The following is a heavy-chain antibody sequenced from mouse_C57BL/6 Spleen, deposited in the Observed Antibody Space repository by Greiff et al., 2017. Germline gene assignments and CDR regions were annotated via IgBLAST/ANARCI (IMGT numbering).Heavy chain of an antibody. CDR2: ISSGGSYT. Sequence: EVKLVESGGDLVKPGGSLKLSCAASGFTFSSYGMSWVRQTPDKRLEWVATISSGGSYTYYPDSVKGRFTISRDNAKNTLYLQMSSLKSEDTAMYYCARDDYDGAWFAYWGQGTLVTVSA. J-gene: IGHJ3*01. CDR1: GFTFSSYG. D-gene: IGHD2-4*01. CDR3: ARDDYDGAWFAY. V-gene: IGHV5-6*01.